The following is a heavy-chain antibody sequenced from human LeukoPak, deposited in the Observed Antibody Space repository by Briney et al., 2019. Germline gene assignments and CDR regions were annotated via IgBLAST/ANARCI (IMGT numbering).Heavy chain of an antibody. CDR2: INPSGGST. CDR3: ARSEYYPHPDGY. D-gene: IGHD3-10*01. J-gene: IGHJ4*02. Sequence: ASVKVSCKASGYTFTSYYMHWVRQAPGQGLEWMGIINPSGGSTSYAQKFQGRVTMTRDTSTTTVYMELSSLRSEDTAVYYCARSEYYPHPDGYWGQGTLVTASS. CDR1: GYTFTSYY. V-gene: IGHV1-46*01.